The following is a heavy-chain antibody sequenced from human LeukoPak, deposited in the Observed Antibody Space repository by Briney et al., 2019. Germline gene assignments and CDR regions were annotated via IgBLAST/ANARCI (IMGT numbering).Heavy chain of an antibody. J-gene: IGHJ4*02. V-gene: IGHV4-34*01. CDR1: GGSFSGYY. CDR3: ARAWYSSGWGYFDY. D-gene: IGHD6-19*01. Sequence: SETLSLTCAVYGGSFSGYYWSWIRQPPGKGLEWIGEINHSGSTNYNPSLKSRVTISVDTSKNQFSLKLSSVTAADTAVYYCARAWYSSGWGYFDYWGQGTLVTVSS. CDR2: INHSGST.